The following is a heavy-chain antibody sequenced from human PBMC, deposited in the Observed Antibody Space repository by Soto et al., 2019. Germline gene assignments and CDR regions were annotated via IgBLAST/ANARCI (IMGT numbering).Heavy chain of an antibody. CDR2: TYYRSKWYN. J-gene: IGHJ1*01. Sequence: PSQTLSLTCAISGDSVSSNSAAWNWIRQSPSRGLEWLGRTYYRSKWYNDYAVSVKSRITINPDTSKNQFSLQLNSVTPEDTAVNYCARDSVWAAAGPVEYFQHWGQGTLVTVSS. CDR1: GDSVSSNSAA. V-gene: IGHV6-1*01. D-gene: IGHD6-13*01. CDR3: ARDSVWAAAGPVEYFQH.